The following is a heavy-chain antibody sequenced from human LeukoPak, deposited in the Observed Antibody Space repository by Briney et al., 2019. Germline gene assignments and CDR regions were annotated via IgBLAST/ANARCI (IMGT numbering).Heavy chain of an antibody. V-gene: IGHV4-38-2*01. CDR2: IYYSGSP. CDR1: SYSISSGYY. D-gene: IGHD6-13*01. Sequence: SETLSLTCVVSSYSISSGYYWGWIRQPPGKGLEWIGSIYYSGSPYYNPSLKSRVIISIDTSKNQFSLKLSSVTAADTAVYYCARVVAAAGTGWFDPWGQGTLVTVSS. J-gene: IGHJ5*02. CDR3: ARVVAAAGTGWFDP.